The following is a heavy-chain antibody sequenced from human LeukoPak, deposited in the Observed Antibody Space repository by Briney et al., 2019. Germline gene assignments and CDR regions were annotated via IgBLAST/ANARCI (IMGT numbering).Heavy chain of an antibody. V-gene: IGHV1-2*02. CDR3: ARDRQLSSIAAAGLGDY. D-gene: IGHD6-13*01. CDR2: INPNSGGT. J-gene: IGHJ4*02. CDR1: GYTFTGYY. Sequence: ASVKVSCKASGYTFTGYYMHWVRQAPGQGLEWTGWINPNSGGTNYAQKFQGRVTMTRDTSISTAYMELSRLRSDDTAVYYCARDRQLSSIAAAGLGDYWGQGTLVTVSS.